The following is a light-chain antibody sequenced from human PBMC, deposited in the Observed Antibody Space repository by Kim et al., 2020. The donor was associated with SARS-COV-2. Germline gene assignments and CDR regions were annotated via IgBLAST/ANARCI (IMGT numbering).Light chain of an antibody. V-gene: IGLV2-11*03. CDR3: CSYAGSYTYV. J-gene: IGLJ1*01. CDR1: SNDVGGYNY. Sequence: PGQSVTISCTGTSNDVGGYNYVSWYQQHPGKAPKLMIYDVTKRPSGVPDRFSGSKSGNTASLTISGLQAEDEADYYCCSYAGSYTYVFVTGTKVTV. CDR2: DVT.